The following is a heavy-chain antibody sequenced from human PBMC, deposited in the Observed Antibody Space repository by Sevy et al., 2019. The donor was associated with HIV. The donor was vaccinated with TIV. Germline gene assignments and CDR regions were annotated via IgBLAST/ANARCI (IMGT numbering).Heavy chain of an antibody. CDR3: ATGSDYDSSGYDAFDI. V-gene: IGHV3-11*04. CDR2: ISSSGSTI. J-gene: IGHJ3*02. D-gene: IGHD3-22*01. Sequence: GESLKISCAASGFTFSDYYMSWIRQAPGKGLECVSYISSSGSTIYYADSVKGRFTISRDNAKNSLYLQMNSLRAEDTAVYYCATGSDYDSSGYDAFDIWGQGTMVTVSS. CDR1: GFTFSDYY.